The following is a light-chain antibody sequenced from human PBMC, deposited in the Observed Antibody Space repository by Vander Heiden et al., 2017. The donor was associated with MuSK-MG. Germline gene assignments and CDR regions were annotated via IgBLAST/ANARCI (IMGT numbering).Light chain of an antibody. CDR3: QQRDSTPST. Sequence: DIQMTQSPSSLCASVGDRVTITCRASQSISSYLNWYQQKPGKAPKLLIYAASSLQSGVPSRFSGSGSGTDFTLTISRRQPEDFATYYCQQRDSTPSTFGQGTKMEIK. CDR2: AAS. J-gene: IGKJ2*01. V-gene: IGKV1-39*01. CDR1: QSISSY.